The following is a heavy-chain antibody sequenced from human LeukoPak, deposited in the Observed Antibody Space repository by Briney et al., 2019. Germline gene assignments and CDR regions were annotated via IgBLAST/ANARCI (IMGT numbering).Heavy chain of an antibody. CDR2: IIPIFGTA. Sequence: SVKVSCKASGGTFSSYAISWVRQAPGQGLEWMGGIIPIFGTANHAQTFQGRVTITADESTSTAYMELNRLRSEDTAVYYCARGRDGYKIWGQGTLVTVSS. CDR3: ARGRDGYKI. V-gene: IGHV1-69*01. D-gene: IGHD5-24*01. J-gene: IGHJ4*02. CDR1: GGTFSSYA.